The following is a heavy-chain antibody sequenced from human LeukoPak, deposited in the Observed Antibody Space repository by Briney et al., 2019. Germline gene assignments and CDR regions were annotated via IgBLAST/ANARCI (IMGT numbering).Heavy chain of an antibody. CDR3: ARSRGIAARLAA. V-gene: IGHV4-59*01. Sequence: SETLSLTCTVSGGSISSYYWSWIRQPPGKGLEWIGYIYYSGSTNYNPSLKSRATISVDTSKNQFSLKLSSVTAADTAVYYCARSRGIAARLAAWGQGTLVTVSS. CDR1: GGSISSYY. D-gene: IGHD6-6*01. CDR2: IYYSGST. J-gene: IGHJ4*02.